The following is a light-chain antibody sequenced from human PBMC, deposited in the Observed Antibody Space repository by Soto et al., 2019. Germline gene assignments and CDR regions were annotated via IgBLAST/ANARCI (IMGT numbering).Light chain of an antibody. CDR1: SSNIGNHY. CDR2: RNN. Sequence: QSVLTQPPSASGTPGQRVTISCSGSSSNIGNHYVYWYQQLPGTAPKLIMYRNNQRPSGVPDRFSASKSGTSASLAISGLRSADEADYYCAAWDDSLTVVVFGGGTKVTVL. V-gene: IGLV1-47*01. J-gene: IGLJ2*01. CDR3: AAWDDSLTVVV.